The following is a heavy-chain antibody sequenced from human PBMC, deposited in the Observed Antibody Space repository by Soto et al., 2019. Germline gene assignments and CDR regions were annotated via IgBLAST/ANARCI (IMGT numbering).Heavy chain of an antibody. V-gene: IGHV4-31*03. CDR2: THYSGNT. CDR1: GGSISSDVYY. D-gene: IGHD2-2*02. Sequence: TLSLTCTVSGGSISSDVYYWSWIRQHPGKGLEWIGYTHYSGNTYYNPSLKSRVTISVDTSKNQFSLMLTSVTAADTAVYYCARGRQYCRNTNCYICGLGALVTVSS. CDR3: ARGRQYCRNTNCYI. J-gene: IGHJ4*02.